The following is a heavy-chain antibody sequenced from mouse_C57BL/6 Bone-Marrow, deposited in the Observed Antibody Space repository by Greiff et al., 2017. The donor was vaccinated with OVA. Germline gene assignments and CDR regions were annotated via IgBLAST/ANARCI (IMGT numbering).Heavy chain of an antibody. CDR1: GYTFTSYC. D-gene: IGHD1-1*01. J-gene: IGHJ1*03. Sequence: VQLQQPGAELVKPGASVKLSCKASGYTFTSYCMHWVKQTPGQGLEWIGMIHPNSGSTYYTEKFKSKATLTVDKSSSTAYMQLSSLTSEDAAVYDCARITTVIRPGRFDVWGTGTTVTVSS. V-gene: IGHV1-64*01. CDR2: IHPNSGST. CDR3: ARITTVIRPGRFDV.